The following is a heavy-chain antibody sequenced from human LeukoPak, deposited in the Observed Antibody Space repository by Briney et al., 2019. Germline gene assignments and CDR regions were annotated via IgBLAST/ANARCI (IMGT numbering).Heavy chain of an antibody. CDR3: ATAVSSSGDAFDI. CDR2: MNPNSGNT. Sequence: ASVKVSCKASGNTFTSYDINWVRQATGQGLEWMGWMNPNSGNTGYAQKFQGRVTMTRNTSISTAYMELSSLRSEDTAVYYCATAVSSSGDAFDIWGQGTMVTVSS. J-gene: IGHJ3*02. V-gene: IGHV1-8*01. D-gene: IGHD6-13*01. CDR1: GNTFTSYD.